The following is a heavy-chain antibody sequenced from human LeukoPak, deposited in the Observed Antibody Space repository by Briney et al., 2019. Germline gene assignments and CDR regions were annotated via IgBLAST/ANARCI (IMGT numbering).Heavy chain of an antibody. CDR2: IYYSGST. Sequence: SETLSLTCTVSGGSISSYYWSWIRQPPGKGLEWIGYIYYSGSTNYNPSLKSRVTISVDTSKNQFSLKLSSVTAADTAVYYCARRYCSSTSCYYFDYWGQGTLVTVSS. V-gene: IGHV4-59*08. D-gene: IGHD2-2*01. CDR1: GGSISSYY. J-gene: IGHJ4*02. CDR3: ARRYCSSTSCYYFDY.